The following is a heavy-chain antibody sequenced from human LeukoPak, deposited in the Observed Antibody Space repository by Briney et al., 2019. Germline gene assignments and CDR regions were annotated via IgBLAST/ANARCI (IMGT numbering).Heavy chain of an antibody. J-gene: IGHJ3*02. D-gene: IGHD3-3*01. V-gene: IGHV1-2*02. CDR1: GYTFTRYY. CDR2: INPNSGGT. CDR3: ARPLFGVVIVAFDI. Sequence: GASVKVSCKASGYTFTRYYMHWVRQAPGQGLEWMGWINPNSGGTNYAQKFQGRVTMTRDTSISTAYMELSRLRSDDTAVYYCARPLFGVVIVAFDIWGQGTMVTVSS.